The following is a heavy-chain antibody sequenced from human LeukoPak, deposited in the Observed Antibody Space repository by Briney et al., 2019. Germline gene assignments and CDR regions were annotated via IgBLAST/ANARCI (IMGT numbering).Heavy chain of an antibody. CDR3: ARHRARWLVDY. V-gene: IGHV4-59*08. D-gene: IGHD6-19*01. J-gene: IGHJ4*02. CDR2: IYHSGST. Sequence: PSETLSLTCTVSGGSISTYYWSWIRQPPGKGLEWIGYIYHSGSTTYNPSLKSRVTISVDTSKNQFSLKLSSVTAADTAVYYCARHRARWLVDYWGQGTLVTVSS. CDR1: GGSISTYY.